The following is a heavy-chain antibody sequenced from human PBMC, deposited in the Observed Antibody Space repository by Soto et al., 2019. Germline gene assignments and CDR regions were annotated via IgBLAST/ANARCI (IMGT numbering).Heavy chain of an antibody. Sequence: GGSLRLSCAVSGFTFSSYGMHWVRQAPGKGLEWVAVISYDGSNKYYADSVKGRFTISRDNSKNTLYLQMNSLRAEDTAVYYCAKDPYYDFWSGPVDYWGKGTLVTVSS. CDR1: GFTFSSYG. CDR3: AKDPYYDFWSGPVDY. J-gene: IGHJ4*02. CDR2: ISYDGSNK. V-gene: IGHV3-30*18. D-gene: IGHD3-3*01.